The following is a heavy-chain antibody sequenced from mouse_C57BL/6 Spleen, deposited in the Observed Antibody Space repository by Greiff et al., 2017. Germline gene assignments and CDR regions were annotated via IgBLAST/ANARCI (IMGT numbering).Heavy chain of an antibody. V-gene: IGHV5-6*01. CDR1: GFTFSSYG. J-gene: IGHJ3*01. Sequence: EVQLQESGGDLVKPGGSLKLSCAASGFTFSSYGMSWVRQTPDKRLEWVATISSGGSYTYYPDSVKGRFTISRDNAKNTLYLQMSSLTSEDTAMYYCARHAIYYDSWFAYWGQGTLVTVSA. CDR3: ARHAIYYDSWFAY. CDR2: ISSGGSYT. D-gene: IGHD2-4*01.